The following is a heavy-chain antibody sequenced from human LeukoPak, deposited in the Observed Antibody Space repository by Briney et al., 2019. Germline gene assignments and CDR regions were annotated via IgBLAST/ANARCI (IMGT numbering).Heavy chain of an antibody. CDR2: INSDGSMT. D-gene: IGHD2-2*01. V-gene: IGHV3-74*01. CDR1: GFTLRSYW. CDR3: GRLTASWHPYIDY. J-gene: IGHJ4*02. Sequence: PGGSLRLSCAASGFTLRSYWMHWFRQVPGKGLVWVSRINSDGSMTSYADSVKGRFTISRDNAENTLYLQMNSLRAEDTGVYFCGRLTASWHPYIDYWGQGTPVSVSS.